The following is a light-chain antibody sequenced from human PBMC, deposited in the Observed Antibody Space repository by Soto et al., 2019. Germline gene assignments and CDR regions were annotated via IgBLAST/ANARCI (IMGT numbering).Light chain of an antibody. J-gene: IGLJ3*02. Sequence: SYELTQPPSVSVAPGKTARITCGGNNIGSKSVHWYQQKPRQAPVLVIYYDSDRPSAIPERFSGSNSGNTATVTISRVEAGDEADYYCQVWDSSSDHWVFGGGTKLTVL. CDR2: YDS. CDR1: NIGSKS. V-gene: IGLV3-21*04. CDR3: QVWDSSSDHWV.